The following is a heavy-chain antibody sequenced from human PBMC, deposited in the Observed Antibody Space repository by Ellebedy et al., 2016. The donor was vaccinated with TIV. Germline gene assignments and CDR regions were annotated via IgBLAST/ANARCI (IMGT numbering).Heavy chain of an antibody. CDR3: ARSGEHDS. J-gene: IGHJ4*02. CDR1: GFTFTSYS. V-gene: IGHV3-21*01. Sequence: GESLKISCAASGFTFTSYSMNWVRQAPGKGLEWVSSISSTGYYIYYADSVKGRFTISRDDDSNALFLQMNSLRADDTAGYYCARSGEHDSWGQGTLVTVSS. D-gene: IGHD1-26*01. CDR2: ISSTGYYI.